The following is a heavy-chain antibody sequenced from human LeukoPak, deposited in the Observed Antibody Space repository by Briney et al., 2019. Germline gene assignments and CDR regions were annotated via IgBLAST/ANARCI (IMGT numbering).Heavy chain of an antibody. V-gene: IGHV3-49*04. CDR2: IASETYGGTA. CDR1: GFTFDDYG. J-gene: IGHJ4*02. Sequence: GGSLRLSCAASGFTFDDYGMSWVRQAPGKGLEWVGFIASETYGGTAEYAASVKGRFTISRDDSKSIAYLQMNSLKTEDTAVYYCTRDQTPYYWGQGTLVTVSS. CDR3: TRDQTPYY.